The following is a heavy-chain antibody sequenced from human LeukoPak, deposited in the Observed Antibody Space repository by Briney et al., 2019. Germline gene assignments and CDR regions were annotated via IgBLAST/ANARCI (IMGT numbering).Heavy chain of an antibody. V-gene: IGHV2-5*02. Sequence: SGPTLVNPTQTLTLTCTFSGFSLSTSGVGVGWIRQPPGKALEWLALIYWDDDKRYSPSLKSRLTITKDTSKNQVVLTMTNMDPVDTATYYCAHSLGDYDSSGYWGWNFDYWGQGTLVTVSS. J-gene: IGHJ4*02. CDR1: GFSLSTSGVG. D-gene: IGHD3-22*01. CDR3: AHSLGDYDSSGYWGWNFDY. CDR2: IYWDDDK.